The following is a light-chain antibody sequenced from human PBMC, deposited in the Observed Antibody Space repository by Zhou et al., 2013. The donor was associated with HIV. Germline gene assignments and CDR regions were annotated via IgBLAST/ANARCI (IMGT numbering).Light chain of an antibody. CDR2: KSS. V-gene: IGKV1-5*03. CDR3: QQYHSSWT. CDR1: ESISNW. J-gene: IGKJ1*01. Sequence: DIQMTQSPSTLSASVGDRVTITCRASESISNWLAWYQQKPGRAPKLLIYKSSTLEAGVPSRFSGSGSATEFTLTINSLQPDDFATYYCQQYHSSWTFGQGTKVEIK.